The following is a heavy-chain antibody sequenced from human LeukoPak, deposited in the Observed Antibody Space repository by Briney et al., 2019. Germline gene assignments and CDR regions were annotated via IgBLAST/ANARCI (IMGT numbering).Heavy chain of an antibody. CDR3: ARRRWSSSSVIGY. J-gene: IGHJ4*02. V-gene: IGHV4-34*01. Sequence: SEALSLTRGVNGGSLSGYYWIWIRQTPTQELEWIGEINHSGSTNYNPSLKSRVTISVDTSKNQFYLSLTSLTAADTAVYYCARRRWSSSSVIGYWGRGTRVTVSP. CDR2: INHSGST. CDR1: GGSLSGYY. D-gene: IGHD6-6*01.